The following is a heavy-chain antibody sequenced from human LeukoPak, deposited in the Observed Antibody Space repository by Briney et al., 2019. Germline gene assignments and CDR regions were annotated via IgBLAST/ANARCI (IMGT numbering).Heavy chain of an antibody. CDR1: GFTFISYS. J-gene: IGHJ6*03. CDR3: ARVCRDGYNGYYYYYYYMDV. V-gene: IGHV3-21*01. Sequence: GGSLRLSCAASGFTFISYSMNWVRQRPGKGLEWVSSISSSSSYIYYADSVKGRFTISRDNAKKSLYLQMNSLRAEDTAVYYCARVCRDGYNGYYYYYYYMDVWGKGTTVTVSS. D-gene: IGHD5-24*01. CDR2: ISSSSSYI.